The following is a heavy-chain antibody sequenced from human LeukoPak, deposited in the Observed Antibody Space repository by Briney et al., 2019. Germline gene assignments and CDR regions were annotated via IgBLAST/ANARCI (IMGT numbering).Heavy chain of an antibody. CDR1: GFTFSNYA. Sequence: GGSLRLSCAASGFTFSNYAMSWVRQAPGKGLEWVSVISGSGGSTYYADSVKGRFTISRDNSKNTLYLQMNSLRAEDTAVYYCAKRDYSNFDYWGQGTLVTVSS. CDR3: AKRDYSNFDY. J-gene: IGHJ4*02. CDR2: ISGSGGST. D-gene: IGHD4-11*01. V-gene: IGHV3-23*01.